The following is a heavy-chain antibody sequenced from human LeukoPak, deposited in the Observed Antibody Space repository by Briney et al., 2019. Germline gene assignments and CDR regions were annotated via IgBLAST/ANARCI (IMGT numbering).Heavy chain of an antibody. J-gene: IGHJ4*02. CDR1: GGSISSGSYY. CDR2: IYTSGST. D-gene: IGHD3-10*01. Sequence: SSRTLSLTCTVSGGSISSGSYYWSWIRQPAGKGLEWIGRIYTSGSTNYNPSLKSRVTISVDTSKNQFSLKLSSVTAADTAVYYCAREGVSPSVVRGVIYWGQGTLVTVSS. V-gene: IGHV4-61*02. CDR3: AREGVSPSVVRGVIY.